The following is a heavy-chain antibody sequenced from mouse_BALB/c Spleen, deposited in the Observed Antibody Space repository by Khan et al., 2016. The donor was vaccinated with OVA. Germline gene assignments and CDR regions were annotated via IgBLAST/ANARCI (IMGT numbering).Heavy chain of an antibody. CDR1: GFSLDSFG. CDR2: IWGDGNT. J-gene: IGHJ4*01. D-gene: IGHD1-1*01. V-gene: IGHV2-3*01. Sequence: QVQLQQSGPGLVAPSESLSITCTVSGFSLDSFGVNWVRQPPGKGLEWLGVIWGDGNTNYHSGLKSRLTINKDNSKSQVFLRLNSLQTDDTATYYCAKFTPHYDSMDSWGQGTSVTVSS. CDR3: AKFTPHYDSMDS.